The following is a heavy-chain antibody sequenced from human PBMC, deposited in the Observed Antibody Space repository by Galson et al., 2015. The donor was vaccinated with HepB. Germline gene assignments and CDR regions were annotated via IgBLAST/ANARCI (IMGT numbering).Heavy chain of an antibody. V-gene: IGHV3-23*01. CDR1: GFTFSSYA. CDR3: ASRLYGDYLDDY. D-gene: IGHD4-17*01. Sequence: SLRLSCAASGFTFSSYAMSWVRQAPGKGLEWVSAISGSGGSTYYADSVKGRFTISRDNSKNTLYLQMNSLRAEDTAVYYCASRLYGDYLDDYWGQGTLVTVSS. J-gene: IGHJ4*02. CDR2: ISGSGGST.